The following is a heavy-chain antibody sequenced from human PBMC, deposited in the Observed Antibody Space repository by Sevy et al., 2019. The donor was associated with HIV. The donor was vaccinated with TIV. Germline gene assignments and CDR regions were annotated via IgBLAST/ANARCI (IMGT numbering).Heavy chain of an antibody. D-gene: IGHD6-13*01. CDR2: ISSSSSYI. Sequence: GSLRLSCAASGFTFSSYSMNWVRQAPGKGLEWASSISSSSSYIYYADSVKGRFTISRDNAKNSLYLQMNSLRAEDTAVYYCARDGIAAACDYWGQGTLVTVSS. CDR3: ARDGIAAACDY. V-gene: IGHV3-21*01. CDR1: GFTFSSYS. J-gene: IGHJ4*02.